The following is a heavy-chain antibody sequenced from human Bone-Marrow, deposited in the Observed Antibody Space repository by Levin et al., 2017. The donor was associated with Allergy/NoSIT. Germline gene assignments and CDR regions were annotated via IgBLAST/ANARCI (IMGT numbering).Heavy chain of an antibody. Sequence: GESLKISCAVSGFTFSIYAMSWVRQAPGKGLEWVSGISGSGDNTYYADSVKGRFTISRDNSKNTLYLQMNSLRADDTAVYYCANPTTVTTLSYWGQGTLVTVSS. CDR1: GFTFSIYA. CDR3: ANPTTVTTLSY. D-gene: IGHD4-17*01. J-gene: IGHJ4*02. V-gene: IGHV3-23*01. CDR2: ISGSGDNT.